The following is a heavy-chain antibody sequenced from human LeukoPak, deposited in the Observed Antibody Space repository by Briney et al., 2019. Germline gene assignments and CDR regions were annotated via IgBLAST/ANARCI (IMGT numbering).Heavy chain of an antibody. Sequence: GGSLRLSCTASGFTFGDYAMSWVRQAPGKGLEWVGFIRSKAYGGTTEYAASVKGRFTISRDDSKSIAYLQMNSLKTEDTAVYYCTREKRLTGDPPAYYYYYYMDVWGKGTTVTVSS. D-gene: IGHD7-27*01. CDR2: IRSKAYGGTT. CDR1: GFTFGDYA. CDR3: TREKRLTGDPPAYYYYYYMDV. V-gene: IGHV3-49*04. J-gene: IGHJ6*03.